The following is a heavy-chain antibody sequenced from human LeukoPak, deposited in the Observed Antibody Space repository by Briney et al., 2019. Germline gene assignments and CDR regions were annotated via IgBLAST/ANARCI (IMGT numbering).Heavy chain of an antibody. CDR2: IRSKIYGENT. V-gene: IGHV3-49*04. CDR1: GFTFGDYA. J-gene: IGHJ4*02. Sequence: GGSLRLSCTTSGFTFGDYAMSWVRQAPGKGLEWVSFIRSKIYGENTEYAASVTGRFTISRDDSKNIAYLQMNSPKIEDTAVYYCIMSSHLYCSSTNCPLDYWGQGTLVTVSP. CDR3: IMSSHLYCSSTNCPLDY. D-gene: IGHD2-2*01.